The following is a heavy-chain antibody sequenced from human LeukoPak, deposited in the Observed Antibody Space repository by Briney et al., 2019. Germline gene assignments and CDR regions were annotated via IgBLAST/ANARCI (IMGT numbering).Heavy chain of an antibody. V-gene: IGHV4-59*01. CDR3: ARGDTAMVTGYYYGMDV. CDR1: GGSISSYY. D-gene: IGHD5-18*01. CDR2: IYYSGST. J-gene: IGHJ6*02. Sequence: SETLSLTGTVSGGSISSYYRSWIRQPPGKGLEWIGYIYYSGSTNYNPSLKSRVTISVDTSKNQFSLKLSSVTAADTAVYYCARGDTAMVTGYYYGMDVWGQGTTVTVSS.